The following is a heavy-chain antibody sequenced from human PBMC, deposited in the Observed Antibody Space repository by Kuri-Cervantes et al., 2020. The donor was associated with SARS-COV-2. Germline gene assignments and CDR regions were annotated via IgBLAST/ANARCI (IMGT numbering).Heavy chain of an antibody. CDR2: ITSSSYYI. CDR3: ARRDYYYYGVDV. J-gene: IGHJ6*02. Sequence: GESLKISCAASGFTFTSYSMNWVRQAPGKGLEWVSSITSSSYYIYYADSVKGRFTISRDNAKNSLYLQMDSLRAEDTAVYYCARRDYYYYGVDVWGQGTTVTVSS. CDR1: GFTFTSYS. V-gene: IGHV3-21*04.